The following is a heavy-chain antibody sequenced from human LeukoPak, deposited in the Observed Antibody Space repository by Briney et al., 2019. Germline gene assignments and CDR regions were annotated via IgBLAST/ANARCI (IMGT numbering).Heavy chain of an antibody. CDR3: ARAANRYYFDY. CDR1: GGSTSSSSYY. CDR2: IYYSGST. Sequence: SETLSLTCTVSGGSTSSSSYYWSWIRQPPGKGLEWIGYIYYSGSTNYNPSLKSRVTISVDRSKNQFSLKLSSVTAADTAVYYCARAANRYYFDYWGQGTLVTVSS. J-gene: IGHJ4*02. V-gene: IGHV4-61*05.